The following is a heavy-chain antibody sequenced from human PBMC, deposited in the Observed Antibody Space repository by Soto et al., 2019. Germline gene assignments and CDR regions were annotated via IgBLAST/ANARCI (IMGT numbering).Heavy chain of an antibody. D-gene: IGHD1-26*01. V-gene: IGHV1-3*01. J-gene: IGHJ4*02. CDR3: ASDLGVGAASDY. Sequence: QVQLVQSGAEVKKPGASVKVSCKASGYTFTSYAMHWVRQAPGQRLEWMGWINAGNGNTKYSQKFQGRVTITRDTAGGAAYMELSSLRSEDTAVYYCASDLGVGAASDYWGQGTLVTVSS. CDR1: GYTFTSYA. CDR2: INAGNGNT.